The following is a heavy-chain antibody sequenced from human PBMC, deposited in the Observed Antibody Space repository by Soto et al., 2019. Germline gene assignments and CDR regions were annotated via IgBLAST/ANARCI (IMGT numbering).Heavy chain of an antibody. Sequence: EVQLVESGGGLVQPGGSPRLSCAASGLTLSSYWTSWVRQAPGKGLEWVASISPDGSQKYFVDSVKGRFTISRDNAKNSLYLQMNSLRAEDTAVYNCAKAYVWGQGTLVTVSS. V-gene: IGHV3-7*01. CDR3: AKAYV. D-gene: IGHD3-10*02. CDR2: ISPDGSQK. CDR1: GLTLSSYW. J-gene: IGHJ4*02.